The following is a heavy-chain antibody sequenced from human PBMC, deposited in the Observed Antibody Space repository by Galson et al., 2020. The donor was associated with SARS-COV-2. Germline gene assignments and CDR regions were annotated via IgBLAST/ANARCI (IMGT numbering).Heavy chain of an antibody. CDR3: ARGGSSGDDAFDI. CDR1: GFTFSGYV. V-gene: IGHV3-30*03. Sequence: GESLKISCAASGFTFSGYVMHWVRQAPGKGLEWVAVTSYDGSVKNYADSVKGRFTISRDNSKNTLYLQMNSLRAEDTAVYYCARGGSSGDDAFDIWGQGTMVTVSS. J-gene: IGHJ3*02. CDR2: TSYDGSVK. D-gene: IGHD6-19*01.